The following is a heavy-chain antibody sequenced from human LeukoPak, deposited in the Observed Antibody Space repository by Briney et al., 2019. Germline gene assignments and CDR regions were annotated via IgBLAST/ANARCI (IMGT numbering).Heavy chain of an antibody. D-gene: IGHD2-21*01. CDR2: IYTSGST. CDR3: ARDLLNGNWFDP. J-gene: IGHJ5*02. Sequence: SQTLSLTCTVSGGYISSGSYYWSWIRQPAGKGLEWIGRIYTSGSTNYNPSLKSRVTISVDTSKNQFSLKLSSVTAADTAVYYCARDLLNGNWFDPWGQGTLVTVSS. CDR1: GGYISSGSYY. V-gene: IGHV4-61*02.